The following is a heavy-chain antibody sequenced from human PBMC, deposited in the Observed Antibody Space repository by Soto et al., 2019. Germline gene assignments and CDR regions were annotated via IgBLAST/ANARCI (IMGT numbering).Heavy chain of an antibody. Sequence: ASVKVSCKASGYTFTSYGISWVRQAPGQGLEWMGWISAYNGNTNYAQKLQGRVTMTTDTSTSTAYMELRSLRSDDTAVYYCARVLLRMTIFGVVITDWFAFWGQGALVTVSS. J-gene: IGHJ5*01. D-gene: IGHD3-3*01. CDR2: ISAYNGNT. V-gene: IGHV1-18*01. CDR3: ARVLLRMTIFGVVITDWFAF. CDR1: GYTFTSYG.